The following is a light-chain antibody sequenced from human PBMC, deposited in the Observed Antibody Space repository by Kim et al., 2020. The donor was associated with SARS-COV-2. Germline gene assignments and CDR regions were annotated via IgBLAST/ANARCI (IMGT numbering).Light chain of an antibody. V-gene: IGLV1-40*01. CDR3: QSYDSSLSL. Sequence: PGQRVTISCTGGSSNIGAGYDVHWYQQLPGTAPKLLIYGNSNRPSGVPDRFSGSKSGTSASLAITGLQAEDEADYYCQSYDSSLSLFGGGTQLTVL. J-gene: IGLJ3*02. CDR2: GNS. CDR1: SSNIGAGYD.